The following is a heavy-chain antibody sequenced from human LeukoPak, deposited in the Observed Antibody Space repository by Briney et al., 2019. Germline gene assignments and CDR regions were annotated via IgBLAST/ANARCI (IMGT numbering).Heavy chain of an antibody. D-gene: IGHD4-17*01. V-gene: IGHV1-24*01. J-gene: IGHJ5*02. CDR3: ATLVGAVTTLGWFDP. CDR2: FDPEDGET. CDR1: GYTLTELS. Sequence: GASVKVSCKVSGYTLTELSMHWVRQAPGKGLEWMGGFDPEDGETIYAQKFQGRVTMTEDTSTDTAYMELSSLRSEDTAVYYCATLVGAVTTLGWFDPWGQGTLVTVSS.